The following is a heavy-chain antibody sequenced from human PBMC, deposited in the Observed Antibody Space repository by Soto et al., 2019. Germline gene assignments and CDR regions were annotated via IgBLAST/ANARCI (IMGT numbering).Heavy chain of an antibody. CDR1: GFMFNDYE. V-gene: IGHV3-48*03. CDR2: ISEGGTTT. J-gene: IGHJ4*02. CDR3: IRDAKGGSVFLWDC. D-gene: IGHD1-26*01. Sequence: EVQLVESGGGLAQSGGSLRLSCAASGFMFNDYEMNWVRQAPGKGLEWVSYISEGGTTTHYTDSVKGRVTISRDNAKESHYLQMNWLIHEDRSTYCCIRDAKGGSVFLWDCWGQ.